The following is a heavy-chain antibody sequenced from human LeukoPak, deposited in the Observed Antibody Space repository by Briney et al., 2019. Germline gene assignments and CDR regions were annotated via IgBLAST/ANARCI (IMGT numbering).Heavy chain of an antibody. CDR1: GGTFSSYA. D-gene: IGHD3-9*01. J-gene: IGHJ4*01. V-gene: IGHV1-69*04. Sequence: SVKVSCKASGGTFSSYAISWVRQAPGQGLEWMGRIIPILGIANYAQKFQGRVTITADKSTSTAYMELSSLRSEDTAVYYCARDRTGVCYYLTGPAIRFSGGQGTLVNVSS. CDR2: IIPILGIA. CDR3: ARDRTGVCYYLTGPAIRFS.